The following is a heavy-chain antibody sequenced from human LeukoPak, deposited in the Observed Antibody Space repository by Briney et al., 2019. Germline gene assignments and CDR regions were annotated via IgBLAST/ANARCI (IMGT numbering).Heavy chain of an antibody. V-gene: IGHV3-21*01. Sequence: GGSLRLSCAASGSTFSSYSMNWVRQAPGKGLEWVSSISSSSSYIYYADSVKGRFTISRDNAKNSLYLQMNSLRAEDTAVYYCARASHYDILTGYYFNWFDPWGQGTLVTVSS. CDR1: GSTFSSYS. CDR3: ARASHYDILTGYYFNWFDP. J-gene: IGHJ5*02. D-gene: IGHD3-9*01. CDR2: ISSSSSYI.